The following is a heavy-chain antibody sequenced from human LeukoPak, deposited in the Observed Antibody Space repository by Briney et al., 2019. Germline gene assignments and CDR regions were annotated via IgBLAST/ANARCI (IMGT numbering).Heavy chain of an antibody. CDR1: GGTFSSYA. CDR3: ARLAAAGPTGVDY. V-gene: IGHV1-69*05. J-gene: IGHJ4*02. D-gene: IGHD6-13*01. Sequence: ASVKVSCKASGGTFSSYAISWVRQAPGQGLEWMGGIIPIFGTANYAQKFQGRVTITTDESTSTAYMELSSLRSEDTAVYYCARLAAAGPTGVDYWGQGTLVTVSS. CDR2: IIPIFGTA.